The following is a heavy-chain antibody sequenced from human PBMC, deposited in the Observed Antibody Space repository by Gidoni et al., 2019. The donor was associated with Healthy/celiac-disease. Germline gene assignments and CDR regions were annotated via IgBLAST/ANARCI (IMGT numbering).Heavy chain of an antibody. CDR2: ISSSSSYI. J-gene: IGHJ4*02. CDR3: ARDGDSSGWYEGGFDY. D-gene: IGHD6-19*01. Sequence: EVQLVESGGGLVKPGGSLRLSCAASGFTFSSYSMNWVRQAPGKGLEWVSSISSSSSYIYYADSVKGRFTISRDNAKNSLYLQMNSLRAEDTAVYYCARDGDSSGWYEGGFDYWGQGTLVTVSS. V-gene: IGHV3-21*01. CDR1: GFTFSSYS.